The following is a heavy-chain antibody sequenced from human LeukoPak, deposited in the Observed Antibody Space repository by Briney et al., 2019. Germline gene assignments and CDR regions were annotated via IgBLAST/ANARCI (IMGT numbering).Heavy chain of an antibody. CDR2: IYYSGST. CDR1: GGSVSSGSYY. D-gene: IGHD3-10*01. CDR3: ARSYRGKFDP. V-gene: IGHV4-61*01. Sequence: SETLSLTCTVSGGSVSSGSYYWSWIRQPPGKGLEWIGYIYYSGSTNYNPSLKSRVTTSVDTSNNQFSLKLSSVTAADTAVYYCARSYRGKFDPWGQGTLVTVSS. J-gene: IGHJ5*02.